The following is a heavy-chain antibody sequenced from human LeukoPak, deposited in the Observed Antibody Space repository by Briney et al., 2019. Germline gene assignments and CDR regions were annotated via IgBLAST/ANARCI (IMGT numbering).Heavy chain of an antibody. CDR1: GGTFSSYA. J-gene: IGHJ4*02. V-gene: IGHV1-69*13. D-gene: IGHD2-15*01. Sequence: SVTVSCKASGGTFSSYAISWVRQAPGQGLEWMGGIIPIFGTANYAQKFQGRVTITADESTSTAYMELSSLRSEGTAVYYCARSKGGYLDYWGQGTLVTVSS. CDR3: ARSKGGYLDY. CDR2: IIPIFGTA.